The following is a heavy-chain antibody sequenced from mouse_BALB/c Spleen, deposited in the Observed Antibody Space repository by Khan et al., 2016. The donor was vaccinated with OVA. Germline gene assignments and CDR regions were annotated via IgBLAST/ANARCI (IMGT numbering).Heavy chain of an antibody. D-gene: IGHD2-4*01. J-gene: IGHJ3*01. Sequence: QVQLKQSGPGLVQPSQSLAITCTVSGFTLNNYSIHWVRQSPGKGLEWLGVIWSAGSTDYNAAFISRMSISKDNSRNQIFFRMNSLQPNDTAIYYCARRGYDYGGVALFAYRGQGTLVTVSA. CDR3: ARRGYDYGGVALFAY. V-gene: IGHV2-2*02. CDR2: IWSAGST. CDR1: GFTLNNYS.